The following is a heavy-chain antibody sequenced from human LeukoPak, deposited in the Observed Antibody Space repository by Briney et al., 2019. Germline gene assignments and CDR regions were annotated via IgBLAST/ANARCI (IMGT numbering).Heavy chain of an antibody. CDR1: GFTFSSHW. CDR2: INSDGSST. CDR3: ARDTYYYDSSGYYLTYYFDY. Sequence: GGSLRLSCAASGFTFSSHWMHWVRQAPGRGLVWVSRINSDGSSTSYADSVKGRFTISRDNAKNSLYLQMNSLRAEDTAVYYCARDTYYYDSSGYYLTYYFDYWGQGTLVTVSS. D-gene: IGHD3-22*01. V-gene: IGHV3-74*01. J-gene: IGHJ4*02.